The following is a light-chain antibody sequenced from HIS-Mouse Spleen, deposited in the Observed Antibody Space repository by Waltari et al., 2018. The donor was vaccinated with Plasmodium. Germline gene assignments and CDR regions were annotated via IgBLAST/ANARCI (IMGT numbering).Light chain of an antibody. CDR2: DAS. Sequence: EIVLTQSPATLSLSPGERATLPCRASQSVSSYLAWYQQKPGQAPRRLIYDASNRATGIPARFSGSGSGTDFTLTISSLEPEDVAVYYCQQRSNWPITFGQGTRLEIK. CDR1: QSVSSY. CDR3: QQRSNWPIT. V-gene: IGKV3-11*01. J-gene: IGKJ5*01.